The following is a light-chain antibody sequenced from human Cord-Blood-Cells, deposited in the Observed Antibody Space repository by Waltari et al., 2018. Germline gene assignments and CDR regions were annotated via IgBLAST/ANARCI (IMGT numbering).Light chain of an antibody. V-gene: IGLV2-14*01. CDR2: GVS. Sequence: QSALTQPASVSGSPGQSITISCTGTISDVGGYNYVSWYQQHPGKAPTLMIYGVSNRPSGVSNRFSGSKSGNTASLTISGLQAEDEADYYCSSYTSNSTPVVFGGGTKLTVL. J-gene: IGLJ2*01. CDR1: ISDVGGYNY. CDR3: SSYTSNSTPVV.